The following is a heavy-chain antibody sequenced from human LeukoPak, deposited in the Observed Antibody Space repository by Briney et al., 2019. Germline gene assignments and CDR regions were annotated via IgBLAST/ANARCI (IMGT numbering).Heavy chain of an antibody. CDR2: INSDGSST. J-gene: IGHJ4*02. Sequence: GGSLRLSCAASGFTFSSYWMHWVRHAPGKGLVWVSRINSDGSSTIYADSVKGRFTISRDNAKNTLYLQMNSLRAEDTAVYYCAREDLIAAPGNFDYWGQGTLVTVSS. CDR1: GFTFSSYW. D-gene: IGHD6-13*01. V-gene: IGHV3-74*01. CDR3: AREDLIAAPGNFDY.